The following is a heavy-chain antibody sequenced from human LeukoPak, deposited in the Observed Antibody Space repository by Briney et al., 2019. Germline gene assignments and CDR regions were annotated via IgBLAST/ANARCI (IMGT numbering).Heavy chain of an antibody. Sequence: PSETLSLTCTVSGGSISSSSYYWGWIRQPPGKGLEWLGSIYYSGSTYYNPSLKSRITISVDTSKNQFSLKLSSVTAADTAVYYCARHYGAGSYLGFDFWGQGTLVTVSS. J-gene: IGHJ4*02. CDR2: IYYSGST. CDR1: GGSISSSSYY. CDR3: ARHYGAGSYLGFDF. D-gene: IGHD3-10*01. V-gene: IGHV4-39*01.